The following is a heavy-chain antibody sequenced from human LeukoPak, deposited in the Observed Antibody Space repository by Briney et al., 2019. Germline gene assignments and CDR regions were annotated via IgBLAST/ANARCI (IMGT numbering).Heavy chain of an antibody. CDR1: GFTFSSYA. V-gene: IGHV3-30-3*01. Sequence: GGSLRLSCAASGFTFSSYAMHWVRQAPGKGLEWVAVISYDGSNKYYADFVKGRFTISRDNSKNTLYLQMNSLRAEDTAVYYCARRHSSSWYYFDYWGQGTLVTVSS. CDR2: ISYDGSNK. D-gene: IGHD6-13*01. CDR3: ARRHSSSWYYFDY. J-gene: IGHJ4*02.